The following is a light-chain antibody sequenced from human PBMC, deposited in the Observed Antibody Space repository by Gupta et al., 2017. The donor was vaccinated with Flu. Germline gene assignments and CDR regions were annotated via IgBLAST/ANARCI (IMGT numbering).Light chain of an antibody. V-gene: IGKV1-39*01. Sequence: DIQMSQSPSSLSASVGDRVTIPCRASQSIGTDLNWYQQKPGKAPKLLISAASSLQSGVPSRFSGMGSGTDFTLTISDLQPEDFSTYYCQQYYRTPRTCGQGTKVEI. J-gene: IGKJ1*01. CDR2: AAS. CDR3: QQYYRTPRT. CDR1: QSIGTD.